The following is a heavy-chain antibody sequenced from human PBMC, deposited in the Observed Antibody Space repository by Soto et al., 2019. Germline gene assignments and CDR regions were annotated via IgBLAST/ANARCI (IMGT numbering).Heavy chain of an antibody. D-gene: IGHD3-22*01. CDR1: GFTFSNAW. CDR3: TTDYYYDISGELGSDY. V-gene: IGHV3-15*01. Sequence: EVQLLESGGGLVQPGGSLRISCAASGFTFSNAWMSWVRQAPGKGLVWVGRIKSKTDGGTTDYAAPVKGRFTISRDDSKNSLFLQMNSLKTEDTAVYYCTTDYYYDISGELGSDYWRQGTLLTVSS. J-gene: IGHJ4*02. CDR2: IKSKTDGGTT.